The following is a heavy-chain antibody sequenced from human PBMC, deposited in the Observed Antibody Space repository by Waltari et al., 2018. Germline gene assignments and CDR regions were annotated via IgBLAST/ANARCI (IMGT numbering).Heavy chain of an antibody. D-gene: IGHD6-19*01. Sequence: QLQLQESGPGLVKPSETLSLTRTVSGGSIGPNNYHWVWVRQPPGKGLQWIGNMYYTGSLYYNPSLKSRVTISVDTSKNRFSLKLTSVTAADTAVYFCASRPEFTSGSAIDFWGQGTLVTVSS. CDR1: GGSIGPNNYH. CDR2: MYYTGSL. V-gene: IGHV4-39*02. CDR3: ASRPEFTSGSAIDF. J-gene: IGHJ4*02.